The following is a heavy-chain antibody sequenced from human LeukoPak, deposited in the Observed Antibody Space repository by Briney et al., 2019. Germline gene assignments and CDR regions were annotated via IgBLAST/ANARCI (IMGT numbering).Heavy chain of an antibody. J-gene: IGHJ4*02. CDR1: GFTFSRYA. Sequence: GGSLRLSCVASGFTFSRYAMHWVRQAPGKGLEWVAAIWFDGGNKYYADSVKGRFTISRDNSKNTLYLQMNSLRAEDTAVYYCAKDPRGYSYGSFDYWGQGTLVTVSS. CDR2: IWFDGGNK. D-gene: IGHD5-18*01. CDR3: AKDPRGYSYGSFDY. V-gene: IGHV3-33*06.